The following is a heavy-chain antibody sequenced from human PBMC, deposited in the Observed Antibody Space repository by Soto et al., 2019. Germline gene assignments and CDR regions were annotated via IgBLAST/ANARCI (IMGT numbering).Heavy chain of an antibody. J-gene: IGHJ5*02. D-gene: IGHD2-15*01. Sequence: EVQLVQSGAEVKKSGGFLKISCKASGYTFSDYWLGWVRLLPGKGLELMGIIYPGDSNIRYSPSFQGQVTISADKSTNTAYLQWSSLKASDTGIYYCARLYVVGSPWGFTPWGQGTRVTVS. CDR3: ARLYVVGSPWGFTP. V-gene: IGHV5-51*01. CDR1: GYTFSDYW. CDR2: IYPGDSNI.